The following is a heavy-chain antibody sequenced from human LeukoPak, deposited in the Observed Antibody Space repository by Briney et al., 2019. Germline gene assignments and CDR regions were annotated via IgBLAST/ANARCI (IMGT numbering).Heavy chain of an antibody. V-gene: IGHV1-69*04. CDR2: IIPILGIA. CDR1: GGTFSSYA. D-gene: IGHD6-13*01. J-gene: IGHJ6*02. Sequence: GASVKVSCKASGGTFSSYAISWVRQAPGQGLEWMGRIIPILGIANYAQKFQGGVTITADKSTSTAYMELSSLRSEDTAVYYCARDGSSWPTHDYYYYGMDVWGQGTTVTVSS. CDR3: ARDGSSWPTHDYYYYGMDV.